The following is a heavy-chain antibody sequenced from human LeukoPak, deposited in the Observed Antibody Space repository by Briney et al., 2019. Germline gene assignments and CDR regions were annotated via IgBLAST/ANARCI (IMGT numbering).Heavy chain of an antibody. CDR2: IYYSGST. J-gene: IGHJ6*03. Sequence: SETLSLTCTVSGGSISSYYWSWIRQPPGKGLEWIGYIYYSGSTNYNPSLKSRVTISVDTSKNQFSLKLSSVTAADTAVYYCSRVGPQGRYYYYYYLDVWGKGTTVTISS. CDR3: SRVGPQGRYYYYYYLDV. V-gene: IGHV4-59*01. CDR1: GGSISSYY.